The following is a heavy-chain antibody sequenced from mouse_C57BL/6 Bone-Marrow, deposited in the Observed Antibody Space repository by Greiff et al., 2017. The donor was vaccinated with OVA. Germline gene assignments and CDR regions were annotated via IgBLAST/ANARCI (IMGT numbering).Heavy chain of an antibody. CDR1: GYTFTSYW. D-gene: IGHD1-1*01. Sequence: QVQLQQPGAELVRPGTSVTLSCKASGYTFTSYWMHWVKQRPGQGLEWIGVIDPSDSYTNYNQKFKGKATLTVDTSSSTAYMQLSSLTSEDSAVDYCARRYGSSFNYFDYWGQGTTLTVSS. J-gene: IGHJ2*01. CDR2: IDPSDSYT. CDR3: ARRYGSSFNYFDY. V-gene: IGHV1-59*01.